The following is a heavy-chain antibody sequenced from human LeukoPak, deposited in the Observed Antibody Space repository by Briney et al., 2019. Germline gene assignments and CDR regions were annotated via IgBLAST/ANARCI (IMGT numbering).Heavy chain of an antibody. CDR1: GLTFSSYW. D-gene: IGHD3-9*01. CDR2: IKQDGSEK. V-gene: IGHV3-7*01. J-gene: IGHJ4*02. Sequence: GGSLRLSCAASGLTFSSYWMSWVRQAPGKGLEWVVNIKQDGSEKYYVDSMKGRFTISRDNAKNSLYLQMNSLRAEDTAVYYCAGVTGYYDYWGQGTLVTVSS. CDR3: AGVTGYYDY.